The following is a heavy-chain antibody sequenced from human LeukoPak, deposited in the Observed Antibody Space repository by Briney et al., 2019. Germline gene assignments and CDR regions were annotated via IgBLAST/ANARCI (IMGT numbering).Heavy chain of an antibody. V-gene: IGHV4-28*01. Sequence: SETLSLTCAVSGYSMTDDNWWGWIRQPPGKGLEWIGYIYSGGSTYYNPSLKSRVTISVDTSKNQFSLKLSSVTAADTAVYYCARLAYYDFWSGYYRSDNWFDPWGQGTLVTVSS. CDR1: GYSMTDDNW. D-gene: IGHD3-3*01. CDR2: IYSGGST. J-gene: IGHJ5*02. CDR3: ARLAYYDFWSGYYRSDNWFDP.